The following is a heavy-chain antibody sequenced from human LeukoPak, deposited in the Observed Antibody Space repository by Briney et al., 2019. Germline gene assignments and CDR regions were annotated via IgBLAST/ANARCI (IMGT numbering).Heavy chain of an antibody. CDR1: AFTFSSYW. D-gene: IGHD6-19*01. Sequence: GGSLRLSCAASAFTFSSYWMSWVRQAPGKGLEWVANIKEDGSEQYYVDSLKGRFTISRDNDKNSVYLQMSSLRADDTAVYFCVGSGWQVYFDFWGQGTLVTVSS. CDR2: IKEDGSEQ. CDR3: VGSGWQVYFDF. J-gene: IGHJ4*02. V-gene: IGHV3-7*01.